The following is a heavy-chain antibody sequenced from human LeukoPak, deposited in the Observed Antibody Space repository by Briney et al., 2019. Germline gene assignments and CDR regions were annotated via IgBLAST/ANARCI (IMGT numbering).Heavy chain of an antibody. CDR3: ARLGVAGDPSSAEYFQH. Sequence: ASVKVSCKASGYSFASYAITWVRQAPGQGLDWMGWISLYNPKTNYAQKFQGRVTMTTDGSTSTAYMELMSLTSDDTAVYYCARLGVAGDPSSAEYFQHWGQGTLLTVSS. CDR1: GYSFASYA. J-gene: IGHJ1*01. D-gene: IGHD6-19*01. V-gene: IGHV1-18*01. CDR2: ISLYNPKT.